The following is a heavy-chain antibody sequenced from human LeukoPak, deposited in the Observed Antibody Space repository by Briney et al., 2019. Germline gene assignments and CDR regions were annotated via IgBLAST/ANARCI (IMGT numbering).Heavy chain of an antibody. Sequence: PSETLSLTSTVSGGSISSGSYYWSWIRQPAGKGLEWIGRIHSRGSTNYNPSLKSRVTISIDTSQNQFSLKLSSVTAADTAVYYCARDEGCTNGVCFTLFDYWGQGILVTVSS. CDR3: ARDEGCTNGVCFTLFDY. D-gene: IGHD2-8*01. J-gene: IGHJ4*02. CDR2: IHSRGST. V-gene: IGHV4-61*02. CDR1: GGSISSGSYY.